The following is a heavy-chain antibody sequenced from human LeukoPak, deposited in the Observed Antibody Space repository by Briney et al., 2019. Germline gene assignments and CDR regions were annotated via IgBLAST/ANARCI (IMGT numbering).Heavy chain of an antibody. CDR1: GGSISSSSYY. Sequence: PSETLSLTCTVSGGSISSSSYYWGWIRQPPGKGLEWIGSIYYSGSTYYNPSLKSRVTISVDTSKNQFSLKLSSVTAADTAVYYCARDHVYGDQTSPDGDYWGQGTLVTVSS. J-gene: IGHJ4*02. CDR2: IYYSGST. V-gene: IGHV4-39*07. CDR3: ARDHVYGDQTSPDGDY. D-gene: IGHD4-17*01.